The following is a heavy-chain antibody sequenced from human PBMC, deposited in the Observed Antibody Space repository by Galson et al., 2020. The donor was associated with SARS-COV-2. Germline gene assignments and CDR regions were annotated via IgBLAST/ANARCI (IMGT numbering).Heavy chain of an antibody. J-gene: IGHJ6*03. CDR2: IYPGDSDT. D-gene: IGHD3-3*01. CDR3: ARHEDFWRGRYNYYYMDV. Sequence: HGESLKISCKGSGYSFSIYWIGWVRQMPGKGLEWMGIIYPGDSDTRYSPSFQGQVTISADKSISTAYLQWSRLKASDTAMYYCARHEDFWRGRYNYYYMDVWGKGTTVTVSS. CDR1: GYSFSIYW. V-gene: IGHV5-51*01.